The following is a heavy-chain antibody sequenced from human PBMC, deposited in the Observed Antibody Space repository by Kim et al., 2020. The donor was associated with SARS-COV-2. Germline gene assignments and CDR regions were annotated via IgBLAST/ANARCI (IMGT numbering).Heavy chain of an antibody. D-gene: IGHD1-1*01. CDR1: GYTFTSYD. Sequence: ASVKVSCKASGYTFTSYDINWVRQAPGQGLEWLGWMNPRSGNTGYAQKFQGRVTMTRDASTNTAYMELSSLRSEDTAVYYCAGHRSGWNDNWFDPWGQGTLVTVSS. V-gene: IGHV1-8*01. CDR3: AGHRSGWNDNWFDP. J-gene: IGHJ5*02. CDR2: MNPRSGNT.